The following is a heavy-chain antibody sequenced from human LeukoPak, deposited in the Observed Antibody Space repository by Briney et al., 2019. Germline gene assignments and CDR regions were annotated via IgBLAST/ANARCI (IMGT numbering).Heavy chain of an antibody. D-gene: IGHD6-13*01. CDR1: GFTFRSFA. CDR2: ISGSGGST. V-gene: IGHV3-23*01. Sequence: GGSLRLSCAASGFTFRSFAMSWVRQAPGKGLEWVSAISGSGGSTYYADSVKGRFTISRDNSKNTLYLQMNSLRAEDTAVYYCAKEGYSSSSSVYFDYWGQGTLVTVSS. CDR3: AKEGYSSSSSVYFDY. J-gene: IGHJ4*02.